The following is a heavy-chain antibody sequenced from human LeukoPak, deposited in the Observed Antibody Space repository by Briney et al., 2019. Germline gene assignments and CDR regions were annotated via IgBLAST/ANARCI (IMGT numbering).Heavy chain of an antibody. Sequence: PSETLSLTCAVYGGSFSGYYWSWIRQPPGKGLEWIGAINHSGSTNYNPSIKSRVTISVDTSKNQFSLKLSSATAADTAVYFCARGLGSSLRGAFDIWGQGTMVTVSS. V-gene: IGHV4-34*01. J-gene: IGHJ3*02. CDR2: INHSGST. CDR3: ARGLGSSLRGAFDI. CDR1: GGSFSGYY. D-gene: IGHD6-6*01.